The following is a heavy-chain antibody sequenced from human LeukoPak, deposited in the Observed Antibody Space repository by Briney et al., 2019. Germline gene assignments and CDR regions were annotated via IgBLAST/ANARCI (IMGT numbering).Heavy chain of an antibody. J-gene: IGHJ4*02. Sequence: GGSLRLSCAASGFTFSSYWMHWVRQAPGKGLVWVSRINSDGSSTTYADSVKDRFTISRDNAKNTLYLQMDSLRAEDTAVYYCARALTPVVTPYFDYWGQGTLVTVSS. D-gene: IGHD4-23*01. CDR2: INSDGSST. CDR1: GFTFSSYW. V-gene: IGHV3-74*01. CDR3: ARALTPVVTPYFDY.